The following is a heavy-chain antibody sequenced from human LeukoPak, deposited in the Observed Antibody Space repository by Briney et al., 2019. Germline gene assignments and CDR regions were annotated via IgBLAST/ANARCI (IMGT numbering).Heavy chain of an antibody. D-gene: IGHD5-18*01. Sequence: SLKLSCAASGFTFDDYAMHWVRQAPGKGLGGVSGISWNSGSIGYADSVKGRFTISRDNAKNSLYLQMNSLRAEDTALYYCAKVGYSYGEVFDYWGQGTLVTVSS. CDR3: AKVGYSYGEVFDY. V-gene: IGHV3-9*01. J-gene: IGHJ4*02. CDR2: ISWNSGSI. CDR1: GFTFDDYA.